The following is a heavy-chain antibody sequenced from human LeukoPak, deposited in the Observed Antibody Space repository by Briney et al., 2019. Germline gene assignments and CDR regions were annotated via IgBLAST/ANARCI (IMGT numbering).Heavy chain of an antibody. CDR1: GVSITTGFH. V-gene: IGHV4-30-4*01. D-gene: IGHD5-12*01. Sequence: ESSETLSLTCTVSGVSITTGFHWNWIRQRPGEGLEWIGHIYYSGDTYYNPSLKSRVTISVDTSKNQFSLKLSSVTAADTAVYYCARDPGGGYDPSRPGYFDYWGQGTLVTVSS. J-gene: IGHJ4*02. CDR2: IYYSGDT. CDR3: ARDPGGGYDPSRPGYFDY.